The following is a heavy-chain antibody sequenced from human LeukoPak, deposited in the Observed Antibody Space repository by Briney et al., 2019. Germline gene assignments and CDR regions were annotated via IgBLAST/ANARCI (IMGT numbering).Heavy chain of an antibody. CDR2: ISGSGGST. CDR1: GFTFSSYA. J-gene: IGHJ4*02. D-gene: IGHD1-26*01. CDR3: ASRSYRVSSVDFDY. Sequence: GGSLRLSCAASGFTFSSYAMSWVRQAPGKGLEWVSVISGSGGSTSYADSVKGRFTISRDNAKNSLYLQMNSLRAEDTAVYYCASRSYRVSSVDFDYWGQGTLVTVSS. V-gene: IGHV3-23*01.